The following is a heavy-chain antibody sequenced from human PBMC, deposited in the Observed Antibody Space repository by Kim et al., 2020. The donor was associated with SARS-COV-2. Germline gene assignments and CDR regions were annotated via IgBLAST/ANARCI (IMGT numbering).Heavy chain of an antibody. Sequence: FQGRVTMTRETSTSTVYMELSSLRSEDTAVYYCARTAYLYDFWSGYYLDYWGQGTLVTVSS. CDR3: ARTAYLYDFWSGYYLDY. J-gene: IGHJ4*02. D-gene: IGHD3-3*01. V-gene: IGHV1-46*01.